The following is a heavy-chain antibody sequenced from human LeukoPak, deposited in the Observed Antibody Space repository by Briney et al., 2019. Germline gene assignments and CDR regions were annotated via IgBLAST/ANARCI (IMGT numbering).Heavy chain of an antibody. CDR3: AKDLGKVIAAAGTSGFDS. Sequence: GGSLRLSCAASGFNFDDYTMHWVRQIPGKSLEWVSLINWDGGSTFYADSVRGRFTISRDTRKNFLYLQMISLRTEDTALYYCAKDLGKVIAAAGTSGFDSWGRGTLVTVSS. D-gene: IGHD6-13*01. CDR1: GFNFDDYT. J-gene: IGHJ4*01. CDR2: INWDGGST. V-gene: IGHV3-43*01.